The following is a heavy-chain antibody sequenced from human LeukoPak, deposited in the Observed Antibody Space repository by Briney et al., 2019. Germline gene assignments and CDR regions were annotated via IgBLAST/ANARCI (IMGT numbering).Heavy chain of an antibody. V-gene: IGHV3-30-3*01. D-gene: IGHD5-18*01. CDR1: GFTFSSYA. CDR3: ARSIQLWPTTSDY. CDR2: ISYDGSNK. Sequence: GGSLRLSCAASGFTFSSYAMHWVRQAPGKGLEWVAVISYDGSNKYYADSVKGRFTISRDNSKNTLYLQMNSLRAEDTAVYYCARSIQLWPTTSDYWGQGTLVTVSS. J-gene: IGHJ4*02.